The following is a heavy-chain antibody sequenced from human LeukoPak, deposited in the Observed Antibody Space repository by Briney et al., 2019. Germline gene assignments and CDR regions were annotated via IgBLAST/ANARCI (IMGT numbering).Heavy chain of an antibody. CDR3: ARDDASSSFTY. J-gene: IGHJ4*02. V-gene: IGHV3-7*01. CDR2: IKPDGSQR. Sequence: PGGSLRLSCAASGFRFRDYWMDWLRQAPGMGLEWVASIKPDGSQRDYVDSVKGRFTISRDNAQSSLYLQMNSLRVEDTAVYYCARDDASSSFTYWGQGALVIVSS. CDR1: GFRFRDYW. D-gene: IGHD3-16*01.